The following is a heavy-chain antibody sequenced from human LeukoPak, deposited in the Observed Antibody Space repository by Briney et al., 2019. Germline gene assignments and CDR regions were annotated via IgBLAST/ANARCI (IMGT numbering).Heavy chain of an antibody. D-gene: IGHD1-20*01. CDR3: AHVESMTGLKLGS. CDR1: GLTYSDAW. J-gene: IGHJ5*02. V-gene: IGHV3-15*03. Sequence: GGSLRLSCTVFGLTYSDAWMSWVRQAPGKGLEWVGRIKSYGSGATTDYATPVKGRFTISRADSKNTVYLQMNSLESEDTAVYYCAHVESMTGLKLGSWGQGTLVTVSS. CDR2: IKSYGSGATT.